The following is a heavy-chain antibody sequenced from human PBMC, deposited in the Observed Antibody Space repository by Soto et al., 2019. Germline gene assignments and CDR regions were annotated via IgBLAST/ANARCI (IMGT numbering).Heavy chain of an antibody. CDR3: ARERAYYDSNGYSGRGWYFDL. D-gene: IGHD3-22*01. CDR1: GLTVSSNY. Sequence: GGSLRLSCAASGLTVSSNYMSWVRQAPGKGLEWVSVIYSGGRRHYADSVKGRFTISRDHSKNTLYPQMNSLRAEDTAVYYCARERAYYDSNGYSGRGWYFDLWGRGTLVTVSS. CDR2: IYSGGRR. V-gene: IGHV3-53*01. J-gene: IGHJ2*01.